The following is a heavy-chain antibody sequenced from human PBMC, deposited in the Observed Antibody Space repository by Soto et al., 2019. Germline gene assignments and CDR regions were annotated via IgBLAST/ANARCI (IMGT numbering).Heavy chain of an antibody. V-gene: IGHV4-4*02. Sequence: SETLSLTCAVSGGSISTSNWWSWVRQPPGKGLEWIGEVYQSGSTNYNPSLKSRLTISVDTSKNQFSLKLSSVTAADTAVYYCANSYGDYVSYWGQGTLVTVSS. D-gene: IGHD4-17*01. CDR2: VYQSGST. J-gene: IGHJ4*02. CDR3: ANSYGDYVSY. CDR1: GGSISTSNW.